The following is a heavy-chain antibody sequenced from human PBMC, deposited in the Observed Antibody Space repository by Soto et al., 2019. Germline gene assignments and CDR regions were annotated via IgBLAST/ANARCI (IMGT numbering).Heavy chain of an antibody. CDR2: IIPLLNTP. Sequence: QVQLVQSGAEVKKPGSSLKLSCRASGGTFSSYAVSWVRQAPGQGLEWMGVIIPLLNTPKYVQKFQGRVTITAEAAETSDNMELISLRSEDTAVYDGAMEGSARNYYYYGMDVWGQGTTVTVSS. D-gene: IGHD6-25*01. CDR3: AMEGSARNYYYYGMDV. J-gene: IGHJ6*02. CDR1: GGTFSSYA. V-gene: IGHV1-69*01.